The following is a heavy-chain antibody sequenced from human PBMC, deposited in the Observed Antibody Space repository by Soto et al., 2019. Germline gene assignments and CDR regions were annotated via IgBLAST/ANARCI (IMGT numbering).Heavy chain of an antibody. V-gene: IGHV1-18*01. CDR1: GYPFTHYG. CDR3: ARDQSFDRTYYYGIDV. CDR2: ISPFNGNT. Sequence: ASVKVSCKSSGYPFTHYGITWIRQAPGQGLEWMGWISPFNGNTNYGQTLQGRVTFTTDTSTSTVYMEQRSLKYDDTAMYYCARDQSFDRTYYYGIDVWGQGTTVTVSS. J-gene: IGHJ6*02. D-gene: IGHD3-16*01.